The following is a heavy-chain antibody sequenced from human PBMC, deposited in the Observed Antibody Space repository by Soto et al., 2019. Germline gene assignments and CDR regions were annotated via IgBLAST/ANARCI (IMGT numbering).Heavy chain of an antibody. CDR2: TYYRSNWYN. J-gene: IGHJ5*02. Sequence: SQTPSLTCAISGDSVSSNSAAWNWISQSPSRGLEWLGRTYYRSNWYNDYAVSVKSRITINPVTSKNQFSLQLYSVTPEDTAVYYCAREDPSITGTKNWFDPWGQRTLVTVSS. V-gene: IGHV6-1*01. CDR1: GDSVSSNSAA. D-gene: IGHD1-7*01. CDR3: AREDPSITGTKNWFDP.